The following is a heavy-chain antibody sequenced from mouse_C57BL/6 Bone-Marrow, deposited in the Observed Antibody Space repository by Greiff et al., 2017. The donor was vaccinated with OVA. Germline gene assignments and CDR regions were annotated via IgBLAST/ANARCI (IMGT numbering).Heavy chain of an antibody. V-gene: IGHV2-2*01. Sequence: VQLVESGPGLVQPSQSLSITCTVSGFSLTSYGVHWVRQSPGKGLEWLGVIWSGGSTDYNAAFISRLSISKDNSKSQVFFKMNSLQADDTAIYYCARRGLNWDAHAMDYWGQGTSVTVSS. CDR2: IWSGGST. J-gene: IGHJ4*01. D-gene: IGHD4-1*02. CDR3: ARRGLNWDAHAMDY. CDR1: GFSLTSYG.